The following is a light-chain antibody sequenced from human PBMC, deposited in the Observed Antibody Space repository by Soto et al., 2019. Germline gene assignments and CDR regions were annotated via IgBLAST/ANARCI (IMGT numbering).Light chain of an antibody. J-gene: IGLJ2*01. V-gene: IGLV1-40*01. CDR2: DNN. CDR1: SSNIGAGSD. CDR3: QSYDSSLRGHVV. Sequence: QSVLTQPPSVSAAPGQRITISCSGSSSNIGAGSDVHWYQQLPGRAPKLLIYDNNYRPSGVPARFSGSKSGTSASLAITGLQAEDEADYYGQSYDSSLRGHVVFGGGTKLTVL.